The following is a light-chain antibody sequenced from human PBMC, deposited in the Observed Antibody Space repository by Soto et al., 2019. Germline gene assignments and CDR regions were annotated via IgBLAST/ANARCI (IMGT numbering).Light chain of an antibody. CDR3: LHRNNWPPRFT. Sequence: EIVLTQSPGTLSLSPGQRATLSCRASQSVRGNNLAWYQQKPGQAPRLLIYGDSTRAAGIPARFSGSGSGTDFTLTISGLETEDFAVYFCLHRNNWPPRFTFGPGTAVEVK. CDR2: GDS. CDR1: QSVRGNN. J-gene: IGKJ3*01. V-gene: IGKV3D-20*02.